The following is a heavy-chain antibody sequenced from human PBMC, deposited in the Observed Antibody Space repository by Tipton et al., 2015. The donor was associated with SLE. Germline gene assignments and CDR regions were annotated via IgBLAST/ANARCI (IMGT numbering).Heavy chain of an antibody. CDR1: GGSLSSHY. V-gene: IGHV4-59*11. J-gene: IGHJ5*02. CDR3: ARDMDALPSSSWSGIAH. Sequence: TLSLTCTVSGGSLSSHYWNWIRQPPGRGLEWIGYIYYSGTTNYNPSLTSRVTLSLDTSNNQFSLNLNSVTAADTAIYYCARDMDALPSSSWSGIAHWGQGILVTVSS. D-gene: IGHD6-13*01. CDR2: IYYSGTT.